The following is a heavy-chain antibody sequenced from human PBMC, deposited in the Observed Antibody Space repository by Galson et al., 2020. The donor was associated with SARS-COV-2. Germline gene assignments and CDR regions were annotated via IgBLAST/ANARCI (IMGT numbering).Heavy chain of an antibody. CDR3: ARQYHYDSSGYYSAEESIDL. Sequence: GESLKISCSASGFTFNTYGVHWVRQSPGKGLEWVALIWYDGSKKYYADSVKGRFTISRDTSKTTLYLQMKYLRAEDTAIYYCARQYHYDSSGYYSAEESIDLWGQGTLVTVSS. J-gene: IGHJ5*02. V-gene: IGHV3-33*01. CDR1: GFTFNTYG. D-gene: IGHD3-22*01. CDR2: IWYDGSKK.